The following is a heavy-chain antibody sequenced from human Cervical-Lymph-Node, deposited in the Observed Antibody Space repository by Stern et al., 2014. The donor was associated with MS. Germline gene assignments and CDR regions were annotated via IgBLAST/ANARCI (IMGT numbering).Heavy chain of an antibody. J-gene: IGHJ4*02. V-gene: IGHV3-30*18. CDR3: AKDLGGNAFDY. Sequence: VQLLESGGGVVQPGRSLRLSCAASGFSFSDYGIHWVRQAPGKALEWVAVISYDGVHKYYADSVKGRVTISRDNSKNTLYLQMNRLRSDDTAVYYCAKDLGGNAFDYWGQGTLVIVSS. CDR2: ISYDGVHK. CDR1: GFSFSDYG. D-gene: IGHD4-23*01.